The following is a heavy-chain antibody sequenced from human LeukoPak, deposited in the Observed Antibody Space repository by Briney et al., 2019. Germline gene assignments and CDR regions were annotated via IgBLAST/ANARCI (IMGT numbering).Heavy chain of an antibody. D-gene: IGHD3-22*01. Sequence: VGSLRLSCAASGFTFSDYYMSWIRQAPGKGLEWVSYISSSSSYTNYADSVKGRFTISRDNAKNSLFLQMNSLRAEDTAVYYCARLYYDSSGVADAFDIWGQGTMVTVSS. J-gene: IGHJ3*02. CDR1: GFTFSDYY. CDR3: ARLYYDSSGVADAFDI. CDR2: ISSSSSYT. V-gene: IGHV3-11*06.